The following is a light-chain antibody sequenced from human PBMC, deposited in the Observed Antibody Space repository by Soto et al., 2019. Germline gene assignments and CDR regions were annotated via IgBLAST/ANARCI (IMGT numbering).Light chain of an antibody. Sequence: SYELTQPSSVSVSPGQTANITCSGDALAKQYAYWYQQKPGHAPVLVIYKDTERPSGIPERFSGSSSGTTVTLTISGVQAEDEADYYCQSADISGPYVFGIGTKVTVL. CDR3: QSADISGPYV. CDR1: ALAKQY. V-gene: IGLV3-25*03. CDR2: KDT. J-gene: IGLJ1*01.